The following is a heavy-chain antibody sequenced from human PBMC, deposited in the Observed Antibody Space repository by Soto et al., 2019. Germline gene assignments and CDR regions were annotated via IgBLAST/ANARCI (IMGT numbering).Heavy chain of an antibody. CDR2: ISGSGTNT. CDR1: GFTFSNYL. CDR3: AKVPLSLKLYDY. J-gene: IGHJ4*02. D-gene: IGHD3-10*01. Sequence: GGSLRLSCAASGFTFSNYLMNWVRQAPGKGLEWVSGISGSGTNTYYADSVKGRFTISRDNSKNTLYLQMNSLTAADTAIYYCAKVPLSLKLYDYWGQGTQVTVSS. V-gene: IGHV3-23*01.